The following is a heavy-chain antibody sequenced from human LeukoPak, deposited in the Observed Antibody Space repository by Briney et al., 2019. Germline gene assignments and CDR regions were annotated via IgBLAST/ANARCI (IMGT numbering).Heavy chain of an antibody. V-gene: IGHV4-4*07. CDR1: GGSISSYY. Sequence: SETLSLTCTVSGGSISSYYWSWLRQPAGKGLEWIGRTYTSGSTNYNPSLKSRVTISVDTSKNQFSLKLSSVTAADTAVYYCASLYDSSGSFDYWGQGTLVTVSS. D-gene: IGHD3-22*01. CDR3: ASLYDSSGSFDY. CDR2: TYTSGST. J-gene: IGHJ4*02.